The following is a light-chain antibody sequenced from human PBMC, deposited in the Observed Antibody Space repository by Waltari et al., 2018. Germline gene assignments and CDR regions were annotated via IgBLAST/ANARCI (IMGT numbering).Light chain of an antibody. Sequence: DIQMTQSPSSVSASVGDRVTITCRASQAISRWLGWYQQKPGKAPKFLIYDASTLQSGVPSRFSGSGSGREFTLTISSLQPEDFSTYYCQQGNDFPLTFGGGTKVEMK. J-gene: IGKJ4*01. CDR1: QAISRW. CDR2: DAS. V-gene: IGKV1-12*01. CDR3: QQGNDFPLT.